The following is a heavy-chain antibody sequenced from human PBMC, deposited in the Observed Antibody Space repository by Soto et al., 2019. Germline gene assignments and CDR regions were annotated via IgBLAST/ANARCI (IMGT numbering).Heavy chain of an antibody. CDR3: ATSRISIAVAGEPEYYFDY. Sequence: ASVKVSCKASGYIFTGYYMHWVRQAPGQGLEWMGWINPNSGDTNYTQKFQGWVTMTRDTSISTAYMELSRLRSDDTAVYYCATSRISIAVAGEPEYYFDYWAQGSLVIVSA. J-gene: IGHJ4*02. V-gene: IGHV1-2*04. CDR1: GYIFTGYY. D-gene: IGHD6-19*01. CDR2: INPNSGDT.